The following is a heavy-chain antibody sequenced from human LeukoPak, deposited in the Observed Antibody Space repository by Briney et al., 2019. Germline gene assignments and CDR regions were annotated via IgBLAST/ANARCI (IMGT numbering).Heavy chain of an antibody. D-gene: IGHD4-23*01. CDR1: GYTFTNYY. J-gene: IGHJ6*02. CDR3: ARRVVTPGFYGMDV. V-gene: IGHV1-46*01. CDR2: INPSGGST. Sequence: ASVKVSCKASGYTFTNYYIHWVRQAPGQGLEWMGIINPSGGSTSYVQKFQGRVTITADESTSTAYMELSSLRSEDTAVYYCARRVVTPGFYGMDVWGQGTTVTVSS.